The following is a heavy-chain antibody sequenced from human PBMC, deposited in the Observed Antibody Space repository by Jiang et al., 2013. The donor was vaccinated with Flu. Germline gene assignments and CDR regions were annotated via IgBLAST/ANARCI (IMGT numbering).Heavy chain of an antibody. CDR3: GKYSSSSGYIDY. CDR2: IDPSDSYT. V-gene: IGHV5-10-1*01. D-gene: IGHD6-6*01. CDR1: GYSFTSYW. Sequence: SLRISCKGSGYSFTSYWISWVRQMPGKGLEWMGRIDPSDSYTNYSPSFQGHVTISADKSISTAYLQWSSLKASDTAMYYCGKYSSSSGYIDYWGQGTLVTVSS. J-gene: IGHJ4*02.